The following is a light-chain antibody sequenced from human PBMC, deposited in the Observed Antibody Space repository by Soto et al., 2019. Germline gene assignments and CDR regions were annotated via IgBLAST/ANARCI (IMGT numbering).Light chain of an antibody. J-gene: IGKJ4*01. V-gene: IGKV1-9*01. CDR2: AAS. CDR3: QQLNSYPQLT. CDR1: QGISSY. Sequence: DIQLTQSPSFLSASVGDRVTITCRASQGISSYLAWYQQKPGKAPKLLIYAASTLQSGVPSRFSRSGSGTEFTLTISSLQPEDSATYYCQQLNSYPQLTFGGGTKVEIK.